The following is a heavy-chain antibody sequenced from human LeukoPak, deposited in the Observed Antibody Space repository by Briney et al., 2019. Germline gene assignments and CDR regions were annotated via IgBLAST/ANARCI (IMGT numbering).Heavy chain of an antibody. CDR1: GFTFSSYA. J-gene: IGHJ5*02. CDR2: IGGSGGST. Sequence: SGGSLRLSCAASGFTFSSYAMSWARQAPGKGLDWVSAIGGSGGSTFYADSVKGRFTISRDNSRDTLYLQMNSLRAEDTAVYYCAKRYCASTTCYSRFDPWGQGTLVTVSS. CDR3: AKRYCASTTCYSRFDP. V-gene: IGHV3-23*01. D-gene: IGHD2-2*01.